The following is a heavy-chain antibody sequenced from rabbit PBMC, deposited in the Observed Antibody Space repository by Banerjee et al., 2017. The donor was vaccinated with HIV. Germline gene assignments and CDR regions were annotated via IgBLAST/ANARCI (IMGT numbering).Heavy chain of an antibody. CDR1: GFSFSDRDV. Sequence: QEQLVESGGGLVKPQGSLTLTCKASGFSFSDRDVMCWVRQAPGKGLQWIACINTYTGKALSATGANGRFSTSRTPPPTVTLQMTSVTAAGTATYFCARGYVVYGFITRLDRWGPGPLVPAS. CDR2: INTYTGKA. CDR3: ARGYVVYGFITRLDR. D-gene: IGHD6-1*01. V-gene: IGHV1S45*01. J-gene: IGHJ3*01.